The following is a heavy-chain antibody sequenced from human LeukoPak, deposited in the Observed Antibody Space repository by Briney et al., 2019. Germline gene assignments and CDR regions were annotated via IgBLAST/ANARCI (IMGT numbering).Heavy chain of an antibody. D-gene: IGHD6-13*01. Sequence: GGSLRLSCAASGFTFSSYAMSWVRQAPGKGLEWVSSISSSSSYIYYADSVKGRFTISRDNAKNSLYLQMNSLRAEDTAVYYCAREALIAAAGTCDLWGRGTLVTVSS. CDR1: GFTFSSYA. J-gene: IGHJ2*01. CDR3: AREALIAAAGTCDL. CDR2: ISSSSSYI. V-gene: IGHV3-21*01.